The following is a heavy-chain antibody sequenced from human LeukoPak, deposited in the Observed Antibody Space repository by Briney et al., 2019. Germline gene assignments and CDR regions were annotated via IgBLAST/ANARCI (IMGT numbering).Heavy chain of an antibody. CDR3: AREDGYYHYFDY. CDR1: GFTVSSNY. V-gene: IGHV3-53*01. J-gene: IGHJ4*02. CDR2: IYSGGST. Sequence: GGSLRLSCAASGFTVSSNYMSWVRQAPGKGLEWVSVIYSGGSTYYADSVKGRSTISRDNSKNTLYLQMNSLRAEDTAVYYCAREDGYYHYFDYWGQGTLVTVSS. D-gene: IGHD3-22*01.